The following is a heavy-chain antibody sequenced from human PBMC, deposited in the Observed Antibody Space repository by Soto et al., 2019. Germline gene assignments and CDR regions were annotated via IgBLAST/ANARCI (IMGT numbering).Heavy chain of an antibody. CDR2: IYYSGST. V-gene: IGHV4-39*01. J-gene: IGHJ4*02. Sequence: PSETLSLTCTVSVRSISSSSYYWGWIRQPPGKGLEWIGSIYYSGSTYYNPSLKSRVTISVDTSKNQFSLKLSSVTAADTAVYYCAIHYGVLSYFDYWGKGTLVTVSS. D-gene: IGHD4-17*01. CDR1: VRSISSSSYY. CDR3: AIHYGVLSYFDY.